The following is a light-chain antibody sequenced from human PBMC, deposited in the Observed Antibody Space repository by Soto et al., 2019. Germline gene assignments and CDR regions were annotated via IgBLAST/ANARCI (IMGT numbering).Light chain of an antibody. Sequence: DIKMTQSPSTLSASVGDRVTITCRASESISGWLAWYQQKPGKAPKLVIFKASTLESGVPSRFSGSGSGTEFTLSISSLQPDDFATYYCQQYNSYPRTFGQGTKVEIK. CDR3: QQYNSYPRT. V-gene: IGKV1-5*03. J-gene: IGKJ1*01. CDR2: KAS. CDR1: ESISGW.